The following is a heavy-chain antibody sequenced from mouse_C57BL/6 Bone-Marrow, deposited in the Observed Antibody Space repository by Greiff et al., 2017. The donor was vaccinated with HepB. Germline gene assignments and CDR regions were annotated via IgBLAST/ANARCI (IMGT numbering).Heavy chain of an antibody. Sequence: QVQLKESGAELVKPGASVKMSCKASGYTFTTYPIEWMKQNHGKSLEWIGNFHPYNDDTKYNEKFKGKATLTVEKSSSTVYLELSRLTSDDSAVYYCARRHYGSSWFAYWGQGTLVTVSA. CDR3: ARRHYGSSWFAY. D-gene: IGHD1-1*01. CDR1: GYTFTTYP. CDR2: FHPYNDDT. V-gene: IGHV1-47*01. J-gene: IGHJ3*01.